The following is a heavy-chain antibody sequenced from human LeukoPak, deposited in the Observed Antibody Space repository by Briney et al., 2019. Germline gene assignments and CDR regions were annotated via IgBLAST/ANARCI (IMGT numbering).Heavy chain of an antibody. V-gene: IGHV3-21*01. D-gene: IGHD6-13*01. J-gene: IGHJ4*02. Sequence: GGSLRLSCAASEFTFSSYRMDWVRQAPGKGLEWVASISSGSIEIYYADAVKGRFTISRDNAKNSLYLQMSSLRGEDAAVYYCARGGYSHYDYWGPGTLVTVSS. CDR2: ISSGSIEI. CDR1: EFTFSSYR. CDR3: ARGGYSHYDY.